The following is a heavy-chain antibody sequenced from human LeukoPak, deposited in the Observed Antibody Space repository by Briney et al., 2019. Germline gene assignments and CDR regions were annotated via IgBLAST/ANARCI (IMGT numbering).Heavy chain of an antibody. CDR3: ARVLMITFGGVIAPDYYGMDV. CDR2: ISSSSSYI. V-gene: IGHV3-21*01. J-gene: IGHJ6*04. D-gene: IGHD3-16*02. CDR1: GFTFSSYS. Sequence: GGSLRLSCAASGFTFSSYSMNWVRQAPGKGLEWVSSISSSSSYIYYADSVKGRFTISRDNAKNSLYLQMNSLRAEDTAVYYCARVLMITFGGVIAPDYYGMDVWGKGTKVTVSS.